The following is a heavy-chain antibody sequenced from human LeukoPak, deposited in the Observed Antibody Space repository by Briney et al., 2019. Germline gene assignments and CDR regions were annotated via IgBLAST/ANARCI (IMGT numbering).Heavy chain of an antibody. V-gene: IGHV3-48*01. CDR3: ASRNRRSGSYFGV. J-gene: IGHJ4*02. CDR2: ISSSSSTI. Sequence: GGSLRLSCAASGFTFSSYSMTWVRQAPGKGLEWVSYISSSSSTIYYADSVKGRFTISRDNAKNSLYLQMNSLRAEDTAVYYCASRNRRSGSYFGVWGQGTLVTVSS. D-gene: IGHD1-26*01. CDR1: GFTFSSYS.